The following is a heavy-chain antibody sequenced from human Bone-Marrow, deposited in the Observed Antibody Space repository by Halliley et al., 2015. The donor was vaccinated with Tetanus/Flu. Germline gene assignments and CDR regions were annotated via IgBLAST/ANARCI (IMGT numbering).Heavy chain of an antibody. V-gene: IGHV3-53*01. J-gene: IGHJ4*02. D-gene: IGHD3-10*01. CDR1: GLTVSSNY. Sequence: SLRLSCAASGLTVSSNYMNWVRQAPGKGPEWVSVIFSSGITYYADSVKGRFTVSRDNSNNMLYLQMNSLRAEDTAMYYCARIPTGGSGPVPSFWGPGTLVTVSS. CDR3: ARIPTGGSGPVPSF. CDR2: IFSSGIT.